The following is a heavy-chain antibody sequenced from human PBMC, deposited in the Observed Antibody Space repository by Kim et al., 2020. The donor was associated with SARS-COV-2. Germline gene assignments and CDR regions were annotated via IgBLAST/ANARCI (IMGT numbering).Heavy chain of an antibody. J-gene: IGHJ5*02. CDR3: ARDIVVVSAKYTGFFDP. Sequence: GGSLRLSCAASGFSLSSHWMSWLRHAPGKGLEWVSNIKQDGSENYYVASLEGRLIISTNNDNNSLQLHLRDRRVADTAVDFCARDIVVVSAKYTGFFDP. CDR1: GFSLSSHW. CDR2: IKQDGSEN. D-gene: IGHD2-15*01. V-gene: IGHV3-7*01.